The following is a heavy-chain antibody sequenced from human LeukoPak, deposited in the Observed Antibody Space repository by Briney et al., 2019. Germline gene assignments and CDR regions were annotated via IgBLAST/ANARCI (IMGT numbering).Heavy chain of an antibody. V-gene: IGHV5-51*01. CDR2: IYPGDSDT. J-gene: IGHJ6*02. CDR1: GYSFTSYW. CDR3: ARRGNSSSSYLPSYYYYGMDV. D-gene: IGHD6-13*01. Sequence: GESLKISCKGSGYSFTSYWIGWVRQMPGKGLEWMGIIYPGDSDTRYSPSFQGQVTISADKSISTAYLQWSSLKASDTAMYYCARRGNSSSSYLPSYYYYGMDVWGQGTTVTVSS.